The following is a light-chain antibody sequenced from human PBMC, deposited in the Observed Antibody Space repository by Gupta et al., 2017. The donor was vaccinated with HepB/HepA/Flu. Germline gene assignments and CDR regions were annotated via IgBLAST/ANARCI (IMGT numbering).Light chain of an antibody. CDR2: GAS. J-gene: IGKJ1*01. V-gene: IGKV1-39*01. CDR3: QQSYILPWT. Sequence: DIQMTPSPSSLSASVGDRVSITCRASQSITTYLSWYQQKPGKAPNLLIFGASTLQSGVPSRFSGSGSVRDFTLTISSLQPEDFATYYCQQSYILPWTFGQGTKVEIK. CDR1: QSITTY.